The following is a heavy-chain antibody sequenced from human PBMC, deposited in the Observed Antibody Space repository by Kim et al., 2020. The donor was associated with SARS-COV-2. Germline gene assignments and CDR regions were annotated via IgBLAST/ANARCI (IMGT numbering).Heavy chain of an antibody. CDR3: AKVDDSSGISFDY. D-gene: IGHD3-22*01. J-gene: IGHJ4*02. Sequence: GGSLRLSCAASGFTFSSYGMHWVRQAPGKGLEWVAVISYDGSNKYYADSVKGRFTISRDNSKNTLYLQMNSLRAEDTAVYYCAKVDDSSGISFDYWGQGTLVTVSS. CDR1: GFTFSSYG. CDR2: ISYDGSNK. V-gene: IGHV3-30*18.